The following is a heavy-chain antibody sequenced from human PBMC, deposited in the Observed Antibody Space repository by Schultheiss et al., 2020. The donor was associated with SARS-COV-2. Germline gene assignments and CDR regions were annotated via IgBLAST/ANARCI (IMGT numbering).Heavy chain of an antibody. Sequence: SVKVSCKASGYTFTGYYMHWVRQAPGQGLEWMGGIIPIFGTANYAQKFQGRVTITADESTSTAYMELSSLRSEDTAVYYCARDSSSGDWFDPWGQGTLVTVSS. D-gene: IGHD6-6*01. CDR2: IIPIFGTA. V-gene: IGHV1-69*13. J-gene: IGHJ5*02. CDR1: GYTFTGYY. CDR3: ARDSSSGDWFDP.